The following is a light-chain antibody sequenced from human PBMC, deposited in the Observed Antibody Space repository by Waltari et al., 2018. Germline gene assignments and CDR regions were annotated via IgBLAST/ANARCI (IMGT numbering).Light chain of an antibody. CDR3: QLYGSSPLYT. V-gene: IGKV3-20*01. Sequence: EIVLTQSPGTLSLSPRERATLSCRASQSVSATYLAWYQQNPGQAPRLLIYGASSRATGIPDRFSGSGSGTDFTLTISRLEPEDSAVYYCQLYGSSPLYTFGRGTKLEIK. CDR1: QSVSATY. CDR2: GAS. J-gene: IGKJ2*01.